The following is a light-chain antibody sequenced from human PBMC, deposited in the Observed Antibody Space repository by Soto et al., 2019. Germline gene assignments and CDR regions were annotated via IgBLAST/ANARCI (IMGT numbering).Light chain of an antibody. CDR2: GAS. J-gene: IGKJ1*01. Sequence: VMTQSPATLSLSPGERATLSCRASQSVNSNLAWYQQKPGQAPRLLIFGASTRATGIPARFSGSGSGTEFTLTISSLQSEDFAVYYCQHYHNWPPWTFGQGTKVEIK. CDR1: QSVNSN. V-gene: IGKV3-15*01. CDR3: QHYHNWPPWT.